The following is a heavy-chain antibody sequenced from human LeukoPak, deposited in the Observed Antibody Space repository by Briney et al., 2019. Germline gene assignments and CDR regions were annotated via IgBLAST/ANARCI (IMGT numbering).Heavy chain of an antibody. D-gene: IGHD6-19*01. J-gene: IGHJ4*02. Sequence: ASVKVSCKASGYTFTGYYMHWVRQAPGRGLEWMGWINPNSGGTNYAQKFQGRVTMTRDTSISTAYMELSRLRSDDTAVYYCARGLSIAVAGFGYWGQGTLVTVSS. CDR3: ARGLSIAVAGFGY. CDR1: GYTFTGYY. CDR2: INPNSGGT. V-gene: IGHV1-2*02.